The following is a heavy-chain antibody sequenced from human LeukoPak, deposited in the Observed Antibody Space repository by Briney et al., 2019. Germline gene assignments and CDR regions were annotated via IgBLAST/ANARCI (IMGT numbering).Heavy chain of an antibody. CDR1: GFTFSSYS. D-gene: IGHD2-15*01. V-gene: IGHV3-21*01. CDR2: ISSSSSYI. Sequence: GGSLRLSCAASGFTFSSYSMNWVRQAPGKGLEWVSSISSSSSYIYYADSVKGRFTISRDNAKNSLYLQMSSLRAEDTAMYYCARVWEGIGGYCSGGSCYSIDYWGQGTLVTVSS. J-gene: IGHJ4*02. CDR3: ARVWEGIGGYCSGGSCYSIDY.